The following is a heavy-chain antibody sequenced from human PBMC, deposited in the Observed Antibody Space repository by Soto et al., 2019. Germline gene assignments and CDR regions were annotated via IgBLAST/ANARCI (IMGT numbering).Heavy chain of an antibody. D-gene: IGHD3-9*01. CDR1: GGSISSGGYS. V-gene: IGHV4-30-2*01. J-gene: IGHJ3*02. CDR3: ARTTYYDILTGYYNDAFDI. CDR2: IYHSGST. Sequence: QLQLQESGSGLVKPSQTLSLTCAVSGGSISSGGYSWSWIRQPPGKGLEWIGYIYHSGSTYYNPPLQSRVTIVVDRSKNQFSLKLSSVTAADTAVYYCARTTYYDILTGYYNDAFDIWGQGTMVTVSS.